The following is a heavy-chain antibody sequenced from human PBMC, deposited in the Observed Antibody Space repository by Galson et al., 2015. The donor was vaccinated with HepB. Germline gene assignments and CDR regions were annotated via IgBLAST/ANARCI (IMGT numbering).Heavy chain of an antibody. Sequence: SLRLSCAASGFTFSRYWMTWVRQAPGKGLECVANIKEDGSEKYYVDSVKGRFTISRDNAKNSLYLQMNSLRAEDTAVYYCARDIGTVTTGYVFDIWGQGTMATVSS. V-gene: IGHV3-7*01. D-gene: IGHD4-17*01. CDR3: ARDIGTVTTGYVFDI. J-gene: IGHJ3*02. CDR1: GFTFSRYW. CDR2: IKEDGSEK.